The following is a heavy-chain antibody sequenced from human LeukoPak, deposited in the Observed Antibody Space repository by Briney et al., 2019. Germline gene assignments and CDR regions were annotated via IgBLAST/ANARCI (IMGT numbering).Heavy chain of an antibody. CDR2: INHSGST. CDR3: ARVGGASYYFDY. V-gene: IGHV4-34*01. D-gene: IGHD1-26*01. CDR1: GGSISRYY. J-gene: IGHJ4*02. Sequence: SETLSLTCTVSGGSISRYYWSWIRQPPGKGLEWIGEINHSGSTNYNPSLKSRVTISVDTSKNQFSLKLSSVTAADTAVYYCARVGGASYYFDYWGQGNPGHRLL.